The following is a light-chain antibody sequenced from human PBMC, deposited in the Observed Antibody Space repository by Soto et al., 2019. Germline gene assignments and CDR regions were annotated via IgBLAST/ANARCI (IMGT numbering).Light chain of an antibody. V-gene: IGKV3-15*01. CDR3: RQYNNWPSFT. CDR1: QSVSSN. CDR2: GAS. J-gene: IGKJ3*01. Sequence: EIVMTQSPAALSVSPGERATLSCRASQSVSSNLAWYQQKPGQAPRLLIYGASTRATGIPVRFSGSGSGTEFTLTISSLQSEDFAVYYCRQYNNWPSFTFGPGTKVEIK.